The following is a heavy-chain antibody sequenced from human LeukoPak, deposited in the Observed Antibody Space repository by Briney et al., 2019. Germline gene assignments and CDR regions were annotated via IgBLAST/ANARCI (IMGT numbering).Heavy chain of an antibody. CDR3: ARAVAAAGVDP. CDR2: IYHSGST. J-gene: IGHJ5*02. D-gene: IGHD6-13*01. CDR1: GGSISSGGYS. Sequence: SETLSLTCAVSGGSISSGGYSWSWIRQPPGKGLEWIGYIYHSGSTYYNPSLKSRVTISVDRSKNQFSLKLSSVTAADTAVYYCARAVAAAGVDPWGQGTLATVPS. V-gene: IGHV4-30-2*01.